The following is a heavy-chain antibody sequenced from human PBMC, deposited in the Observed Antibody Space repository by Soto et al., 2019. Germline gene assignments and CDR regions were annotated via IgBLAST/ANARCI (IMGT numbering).Heavy chain of an antibody. CDR1: GYTFTSYG. CDR2: ISAYNGNT. J-gene: IGHJ6*02. V-gene: IGHV1-18*01. CDR3: ARETVFCSGGSCYRFNGMDV. Sequence: ASVKVSCKASGYTFTSYGISWVRQAPGQGLEWMGWISAYNGNTNYAQKLQGRVTMTTDTSTSTAYMELRSLRSDDTAVYYCARETVFCSGGSCYRFNGMDVWGQGTTVTVSS. D-gene: IGHD2-15*01.